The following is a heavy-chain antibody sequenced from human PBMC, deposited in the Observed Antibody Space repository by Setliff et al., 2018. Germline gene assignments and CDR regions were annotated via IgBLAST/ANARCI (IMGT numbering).Heavy chain of an antibody. V-gene: IGHV1-46*01. Sequence: ASVKVSCKVSGYTFTSYYMHWVRQAPGQGLEWMGIINPSGGSTSYAQKFQGRVTMTRDTSTSTVYMELSSLRSEDTAVYYCAREFKDYCGSGSGVEGLDYWGQGTLVTVSS. J-gene: IGHJ4*02. CDR2: INPSGGST. D-gene: IGHD3-10*01. CDR1: GYTFTSYY. CDR3: AREFKDYCGSGSGVEGLDY.